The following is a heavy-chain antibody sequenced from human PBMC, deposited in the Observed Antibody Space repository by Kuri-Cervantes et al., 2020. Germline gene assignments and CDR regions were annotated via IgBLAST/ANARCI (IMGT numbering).Heavy chain of an antibody. J-gene: IGHJ5*02. V-gene: IGHV4-34*01. D-gene: IGHD6-19*01. CDR2: IHYSGAT. CDR1: GMSFSGYY. Sequence: SETLSLTCAVYGMSFSGYYWNWIRQSPGRGLEWIGEIHYSGATIYNPSLKSRVTISVDTSKNQFSLKLSSVTAADTAVYYCARQYSGIAGAGWFDPWGQGTLVTVSS. CDR3: ARQYSGIAGAGWFDP.